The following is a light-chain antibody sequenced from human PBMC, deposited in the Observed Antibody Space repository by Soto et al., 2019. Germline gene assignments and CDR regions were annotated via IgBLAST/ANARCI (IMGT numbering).Light chain of an antibody. V-gene: IGKV1-5*03. CDR3: EQYNSYSWT. J-gene: IGKJ1*01. CDR1: QSLSSW. CDR2: KAS. Sequence: DIQMTQSPSTLSASVGDRVTITCRASQSLSSWLAWYQQKPGKAPKLLIYKASSLESGVPSRFSGSGSGTEFTVTISSLQPDDFAIYYCEQYNSYSWTFGQGTKVEIK.